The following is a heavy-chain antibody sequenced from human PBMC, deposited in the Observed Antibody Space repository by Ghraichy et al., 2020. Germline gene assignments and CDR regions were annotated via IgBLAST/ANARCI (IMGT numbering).Heavy chain of an antibody. CDR3: ARVQWLGNYYYGMDV. CDR1: GGSISSYY. J-gene: IGHJ6*02. D-gene: IGHD6-19*01. V-gene: IGHV4-4*07. CDR2: IYTSGST. Sequence: SETLSLTCTVSGGSISSYYWSWIRQPAGKGLEWIGRIYTSGSTNYNPSLKSRVTMSVDTSKNQFSLKLSSVTAADTAVYYCARVQWLGNYYYGMDVWGQGTTVTVSS.